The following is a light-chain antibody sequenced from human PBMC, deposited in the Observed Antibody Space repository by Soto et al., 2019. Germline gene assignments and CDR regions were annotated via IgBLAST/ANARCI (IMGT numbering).Light chain of an antibody. CDR2: SNS. J-gene: IGLJ3*02. CDR3: AAWDDSLNGWV. V-gene: IGLV1-44*01. Sequence: QPVLTQPPSGSGTPGQRVTISCSGSSSNIGSNPVNWYQQLPGTAPKLLIYSNSQRPSGVPDRFSGSKSGTSASLAISGLQSDDEADYYCAAWDDSLNGWVFGGGIKVTVL. CDR1: SSNIGSNP.